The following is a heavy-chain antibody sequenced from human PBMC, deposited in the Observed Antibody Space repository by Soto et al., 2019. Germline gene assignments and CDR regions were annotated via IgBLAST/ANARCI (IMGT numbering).Heavy chain of an antibody. J-gene: IGHJ4*02. CDR3: AKSSGYFGSGSYNY. CDR1: GFTFSSYA. V-gene: IGHV3-23*01. D-gene: IGHD3-10*01. Sequence: EVQLLESGGGLVQPGGSLRLSCAACGFTFSSYAMSWVRQAPGKGLEWVSGFSGSGGSTCYADSVKGRFTISRDNSKNTLYLQMNSLRAEDTAVYYCAKSSGYFGSGSYNYWGQGTLVTVSS. CDR2: FSGSGGST.